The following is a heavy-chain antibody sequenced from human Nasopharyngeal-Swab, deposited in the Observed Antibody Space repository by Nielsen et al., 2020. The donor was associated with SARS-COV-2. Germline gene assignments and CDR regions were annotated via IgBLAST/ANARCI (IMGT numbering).Heavy chain of an antibody. D-gene: IGHD2-2*01. CDR1: GFTFDDYT. Sequence: GGSLRLSCAASGFTFDDYTMHWVRQAPGTGLEWVSLISWDGGSTYYADSVKGRFTISRDNSKNSLYLQMNSLRTEDTALYYCAKGLGYCSSTSCYAGNENYGMDVWGQGTTVTVSS. CDR2: ISWDGGST. J-gene: IGHJ6*02. CDR3: AKGLGYCSSTSCYAGNENYGMDV. V-gene: IGHV3-43*01.